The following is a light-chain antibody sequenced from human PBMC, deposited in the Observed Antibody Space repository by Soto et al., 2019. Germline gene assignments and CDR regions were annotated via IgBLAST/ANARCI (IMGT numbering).Light chain of an antibody. Sequence: DIQMTQSPSTLSASVGDRLTITCRASQSINNWLAWYQKKPGRAPKLLIYKASVLETVAPSRFSGTGSGTEFTLTINGLQPDDFATYYCQQYNSYSEAFGQGTRLEIK. J-gene: IGKJ5*01. V-gene: IGKV1-5*03. CDR1: QSINNW. CDR2: KAS. CDR3: QQYNSYSEA.